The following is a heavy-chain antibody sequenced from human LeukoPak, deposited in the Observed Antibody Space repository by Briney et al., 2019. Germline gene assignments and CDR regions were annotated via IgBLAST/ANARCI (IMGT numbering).Heavy chain of an antibody. D-gene: IGHD2-15*01. CDR1: GGTFSSYA. CDR2: IIPIFGTA. J-gene: IGHJ4*02. Sequence: SVKVSCKASGGTFSSYAISWVRQAPGQGLEWMGGIIPIFGTANYAQKFQGRVTIIADKSTSTAYMELSSLRSEDTAVYYCARDRSGGSLTTLYDYWGQGTLVTVSS. CDR3: ARDRSGGSLTTLYDY. V-gene: IGHV1-69*06.